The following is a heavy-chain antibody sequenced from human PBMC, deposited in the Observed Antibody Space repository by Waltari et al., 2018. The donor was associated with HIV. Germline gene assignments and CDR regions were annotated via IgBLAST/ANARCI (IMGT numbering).Heavy chain of an antibody. CDR2: IYHRGST. J-gene: IGHJ3*02. V-gene: IGHV4-30-4*01. Sequence: QVQLQESGPGLVKPSQTLSLTCTVSGGSISSDDYYWSWVRQPPGKGLEWIGYIYHRGSTHYSPSLRSRVTISLYTSMKQFSLKLSAVTASDTAVYYCVRGQGFWEAFDIWGQGTMVTVSS. CDR1: GGSISSDDYY. CDR3: VRGQGFWEAFDI. D-gene: IGHD1-26*01.